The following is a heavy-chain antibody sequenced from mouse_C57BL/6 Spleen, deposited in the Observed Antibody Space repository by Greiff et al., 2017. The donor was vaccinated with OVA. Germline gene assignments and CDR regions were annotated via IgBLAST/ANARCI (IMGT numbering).Heavy chain of an antibody. Sequence: QVQLQQSGAELARPGASVKLSCKASGYTFTSSGISWVKQRTGQGLEWIGEIYPRSGNTYYTEKFKGKATLTVDKSSSTAYMELRSLTSEDSAVYFCASQSAGTGYVDDWGQGTTLTVSS. CDR2: IYPRSGNT. J-gene: IGHJ2*01. D-gene: IGHD4-1*01. V-gene: IGHV1-81*01. CDR3: ASQSAGTGYVDD. CDR1: GYTFTSSG.